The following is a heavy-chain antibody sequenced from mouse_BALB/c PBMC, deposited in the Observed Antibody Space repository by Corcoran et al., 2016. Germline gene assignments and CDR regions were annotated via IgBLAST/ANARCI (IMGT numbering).Heavy chain of an antibody. CDR1: GFNIKDTY. D-gene: IGHD2-1*01. CDR3: ARENYGNSGFAY. Sequence: EVQLQQSGAALVKPGASVKLSCTASGFNIKDTYMHWVKQRPEQGLEWIGRLDPANGNTKYDPKFQGKATITADTSSNTAYLQLSSLTSEDTAVYYCARENYGNSGFAYWGQGTLVTVSA. J-gene: IGHJ3*01. CDR2: LDPANGNT. V-gene: IGHV14-3*02.